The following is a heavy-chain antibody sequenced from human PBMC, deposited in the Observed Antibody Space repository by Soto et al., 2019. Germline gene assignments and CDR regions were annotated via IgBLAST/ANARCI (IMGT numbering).Heavy chain of an antibody. D-gene: IGHD5-18*01. J-gene: IGHJ6*02. CDR1: GYTFTSYP. Sequence: AASVKVSCKASGYTFTSYPMHWVRQAPGQRPEWMGWINVGNGNTEYSQRFQGRVTITRDTSASTAYMELRSLRSDDTAVYYCARDPLSSGYSKNYYYYYGMDVWGQGTTVTVSS. CDR3: ARDPLSSGYSKNYYYYYGMDV. V-gene: IGHV1-3*01. CDR2: INVGNGNT.